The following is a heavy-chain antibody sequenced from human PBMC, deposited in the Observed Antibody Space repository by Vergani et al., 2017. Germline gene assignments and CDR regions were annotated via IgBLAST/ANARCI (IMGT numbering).Heavy chain of an antibody. CDR1: GGSISSGDYY. CDR2: IYY. D-gene: IGHD3-22*01. J-gene: IGHJ6*02. CDR3: ARVRRDDSSGYYYYYGMDV. V-gene: IGHV4-30-4*01. Sequence: QVQLQESGPGLVKPSQTLSLTCTVSGGSISSGDYYWSWIRQPPGKGLEWIGYIYYNPSLKSRVTISVDTSKNQFSLKLSSVTAADTAVYYCARVRRDDSSGYYYYYGMDVWGQGTTVTVSS.